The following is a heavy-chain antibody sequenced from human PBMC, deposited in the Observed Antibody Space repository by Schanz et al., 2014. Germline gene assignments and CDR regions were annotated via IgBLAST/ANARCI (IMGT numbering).Heavy chain of an antibody. Sequence: QVQLQESGPGLVKPSQTLSLTCTVSGGSISSCSYYWSWIRQPAGKGLEWIGRIYSTGSTKYNPSLESRVTISADTSKKQFSLKMTSVTTADTAVYYCASTHWFGSGTAIVDYWGQGTLVTVSS. J-gene: IGHJ4*02. CDR3: ASTHWFGSGTAIVDY. V-gene: IGHV4-61*02. D-gene: IGHD3-10*01. CDR2: IYSTGST. CDR1: GGSISSCSYY.